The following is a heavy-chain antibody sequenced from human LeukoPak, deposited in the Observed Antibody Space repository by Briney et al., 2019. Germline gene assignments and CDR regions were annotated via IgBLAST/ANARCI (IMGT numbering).Heavy chain of an antibody. CDR3: TTDPSGTFGWFDP. V-gene: IGHV3-15*01. Sequence: GGSLRLSCAASGFTFSNAWMSWVRQAPGKGLEWVGRIKSKTDGGTTDYAAPVKGRFTISRDDSKNTLYLQMNSLKTEDTAVYYCTTDPSGTFGWFDPWGQGTLVTVSS. D-gene: IGHD3-16*01. CDR2: IKSKTDGGTT. J-gene: IGHJ5*02. CDR1: GFTFSNAW.